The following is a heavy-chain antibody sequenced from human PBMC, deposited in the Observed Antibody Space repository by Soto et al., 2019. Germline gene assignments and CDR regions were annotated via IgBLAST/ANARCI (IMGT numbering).Heavy chain of an antibody. V-gene: IGHV3-30*18. D-gene: IGHD6-19*01. CDR3: AKDLGLPSGIAVPPVFYGMDV. J-gene: IGHJ6*02. Sequence: GGSLRLSCAASGFTFSSYGMHWVRQAPGKGLEWVAVISYDGSNKYYADSVKGRFTISRDNSKNTLYLQMNSLRAEDTAVYYCAKDLGLPSGIAVPPVFYGMDVWGQGTTVTVSS. CDR2: ISYDGSNK. CDR1: GFTFSSYG.